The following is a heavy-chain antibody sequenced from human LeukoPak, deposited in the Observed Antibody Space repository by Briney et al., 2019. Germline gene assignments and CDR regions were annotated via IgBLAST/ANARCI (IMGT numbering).Heavy chain of an antibody. CDR1: GGSISSGGYY. CDR2: IYHSGST. CDR3: ARMLWAAAGPILQYYYYMDV. D-gene: IGHD6-13*01. Sequence: SETLSLTYTVSGGSISSGGYYWSWIRQPPGKGLEWIGYIYHSGSTYYNPSLKSRVTISVDRSKNQFSLKLSSVTAADTAVYYCARMLWAAAGPILQYYYYMDVWGKGTTVTVSS. J-gene: IGHJ6*03. V-gene: IGHV4-30-2*01.